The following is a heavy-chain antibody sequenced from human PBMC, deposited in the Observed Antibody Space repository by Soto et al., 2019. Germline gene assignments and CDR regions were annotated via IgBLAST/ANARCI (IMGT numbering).Heavy chain of an antibody. Sequence: GGSLRLSCAASGFTFSDYYMSWIRQAPGKGLEWVSYISSSGSTIYYADSVKGRFTISRDNAKNSLYLQMNSLRAEDTAVYYCAREFCSGGSCYGYVDYWGQGTLVTVSS. CDR2: ISSSGSTI. V-gene: IGHV3-11*01. CDR3: AREFCSGGSCYGYVDY. CDR1: GFTFSDYY. J-gene: IGHJ4*02. D-gene: IGHD2-15*01.